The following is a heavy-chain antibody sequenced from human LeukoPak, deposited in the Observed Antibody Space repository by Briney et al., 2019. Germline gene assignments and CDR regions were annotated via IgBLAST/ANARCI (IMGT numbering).Heavy chain of an antibody. V-gene: IGHV3-66*03. CDR1: GFRVSDYY. CDR2: IRDSGEA. CDR3: ARDRAANQDWVEFDP. J-gene: IGHJ5*02. Sequence: GGSLRLSCAVSGFRVSDYYMSWVSQAPGKGLEWVGLIRDSGEAFYADFARGRFAISRDESENTLYLQMNSLRVEDTAVYFCARDRAANQDWVEFDPWGQGTPVIVSS. D-gene: IGHD3/OR15-3a*01.